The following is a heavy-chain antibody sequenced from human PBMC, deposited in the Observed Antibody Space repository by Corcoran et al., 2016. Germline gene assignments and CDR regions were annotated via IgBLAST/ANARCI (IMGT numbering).Heavy chain of an antibody. CDR3: TGRSGYSWFDP. D-gene: IGHD3-3*01. V-gene: IGHV3-15*01. Sequence: EVQLVESGGGLVKPGGSLRLSCAASGFTFSNAWMSWVRQAPGKGLEWVCRIKSKTDGGTTDYAAPVKGRFTIPRDDSKNTLYLQMNSLKTEATAVYDCTGRSGYSWFDPWVQGTLVTVSS. CDR1: GFTFSNAW. CDR2: IKSKTDGGTT. J-gene: IGHJ5*02.